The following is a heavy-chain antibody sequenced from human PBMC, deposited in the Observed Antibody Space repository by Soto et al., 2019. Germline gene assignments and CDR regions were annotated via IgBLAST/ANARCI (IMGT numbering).Heavy chain of an antibody. V-gene: IGHV3-30-3*01. CDR2: ISSDVVNY. J-gene: IGHJ4*02. CDR1: GFTFSSFA. CDR3: ARGGAWTPEGLGY. D-gene: IGHD2-15*01. Sequence: QVQLVESGGGVVQPGRSLRLSCAASGFTFSSFAMHWVRQAPGKGLEWLAVISSDVVNYYYAESVKGRFTISRDNSKNTLYLEMNSLKKEDTAVYYWARGGAWTPEGLGYWGQGTLVTVSS.